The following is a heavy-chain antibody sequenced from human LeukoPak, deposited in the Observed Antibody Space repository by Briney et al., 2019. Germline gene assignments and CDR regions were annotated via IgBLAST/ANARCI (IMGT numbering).Heavy chain of an antibody. Sequence: GGSLRLSCAASGFTFGSYGMHWVRQAPGKGLEWVAVISYDGSNKYYADSVKGRFTISRDNSKNTLHLQMNGVISEDTAVYYCAKDLLSSSWQIDYWGQGTLVTVSS. CDR3: AKDLLSSSWQIDY. CDR2: ISYDGSNK. D-gene: IGHD6-13*01. CDR1: GFTFGSYG. V-gene: IGHV3-30*18. J-gene: IGHJ4*02.